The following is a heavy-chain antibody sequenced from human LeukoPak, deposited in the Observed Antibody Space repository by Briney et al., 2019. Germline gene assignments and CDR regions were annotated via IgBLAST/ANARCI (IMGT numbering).Heavy chain of an antibody. J-gene: IGHJ4*02. V-gene: IGHV1-2*02. CDR3: ARGRGSWSFDY. CDR1: GYTFTGYY. D-gene: IGHD6-13*01. Sequence: ASVKVSCKASGYTFTGYYMHWVRQAPGQGLEWMGWINPNTGCTHYAQKFQGRVTMTRDTSISTAYMELSRLRSDDTAVYYCARGRGSWSFDYWGQGTLVTVSS. CDR2: INPNTGCT.